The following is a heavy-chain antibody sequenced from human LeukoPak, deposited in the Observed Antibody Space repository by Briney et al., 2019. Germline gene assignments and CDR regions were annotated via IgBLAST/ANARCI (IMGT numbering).Heavy chain of an antibody. V-gene: IGHV1-69*06. CDR3: ATSNWNYERYWFDP. D-gene: IGHD1-7*01. J-gene: IGHJ5*02. Sequence: SVKVSCKASGGTFSSYAISWVRQAPGQGLEWMEGIIPIFGTANYAQKFQGRVTMTEDTSTDTAYMELSSLRSEDTAVYYCATSNWNYERYWFDPWGQGTLVTVSS. CDR2: IIPIFGTA. CDR1: GGTFSSYA.